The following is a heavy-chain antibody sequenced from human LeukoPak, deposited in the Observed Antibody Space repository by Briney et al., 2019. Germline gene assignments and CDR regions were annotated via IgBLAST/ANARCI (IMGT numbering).Heavy chain of an antibody. D-gene: IGHD1-1*01. CDR2: INHDGSST. CDR1: GFTFSSYG. CDR3: ARAPYTTGRGYYFDY. Sequence: PGGSLRLSCAASGFTFSSYGMHWVRQVPGKGLVWVSRINHDGSSTTYADSVKGRFTISRDNAKNTLYLQMNSLRAEDTAVYYCARAPYTTGRGYYFDYWGQGTLVTVSS. V-gene: IGHV3-74*01. J-gene: IGHJ4*02.